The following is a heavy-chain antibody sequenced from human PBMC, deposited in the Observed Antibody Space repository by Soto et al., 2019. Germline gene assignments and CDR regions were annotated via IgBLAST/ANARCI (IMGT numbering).Heavy chain of an antibody. CDR1: GFSFSFYV. J-gene: IGHJ4*02. V-gene: IGHV3-48*02. CDR2: INVRDGAI. CDR3: ARDHLWAFDY. Sequence: GVSLRLSCAASGFSFSFYVMNGVRQAPGKGLEWVSYINVRDGAINYVDSVNGRFTISIDIAKNSLYLQMNSLRDEDTAVYFCARDHLWAFDYWGQGVLVTVSS. D-gene: IGHD3-3*02.